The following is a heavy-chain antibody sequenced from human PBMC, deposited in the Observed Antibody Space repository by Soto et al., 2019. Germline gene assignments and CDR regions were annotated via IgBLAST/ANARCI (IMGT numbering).Heavy chain of an antibody. D-gene: IGHD2-15*01. V-gene: IGHV3-7*04. J-gene: IGHJ4*02. CDR2: INQNAGKI. CDR3: ARLVERQCRNQ. Sequence: EVQLVESGGGLVQPGGSLRLSCAASGFTLSSYWMTWVRQPPGRGLEWVTNINQNAGKIYYVDSVKGRFTVSRDNAKNSLYVQMKSVSVEDTAVDSCARLVERQCRNQWGQGTLVTVSS. CDR1: GFTLSSYW.